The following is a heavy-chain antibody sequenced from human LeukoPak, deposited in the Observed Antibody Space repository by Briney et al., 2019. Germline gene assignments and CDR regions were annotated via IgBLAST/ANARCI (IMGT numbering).Heavy chain of an antibody. Sequence: GESLKISCKGSGYTFTNYWNAWVRQMPGKGLEWMGMIYPGDSDSRYSPSFQGQVTFSADKSISTAYLQWSSLKASDSPMYYCVRESGYSSGWYPYWGQGTLVTVSS. CDR2: IYPGDSDS. D-gene: IGHD6-19*01. V-gene: IGHV5-51*01. J-gene: IGHJ4*02. CDR1: GYTFTNYW. CDR3: VRESGYSSGWYPY.